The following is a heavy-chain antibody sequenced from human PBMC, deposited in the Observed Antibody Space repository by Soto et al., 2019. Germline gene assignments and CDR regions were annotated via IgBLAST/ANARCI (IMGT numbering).Heavy chain of an antibody. J-gene: IGHJ4*02. V-gene: IGHV3-53*02. CDR3: ARVPGRL. CDR1: GFSVSRNY. Sequence: QLVETGGGLIQPGTSLTLSCAASGFSVSRNYMTWVRQAPGQGLEWVSFVYSGGATFYADSVKGRFILSRDDSPNTMYLQMNNLRAEDTAVYYCARVPGRLWGRGTLVTVAS. CDR2: VYSGGAT. D-gene: IGHD3-10*01.